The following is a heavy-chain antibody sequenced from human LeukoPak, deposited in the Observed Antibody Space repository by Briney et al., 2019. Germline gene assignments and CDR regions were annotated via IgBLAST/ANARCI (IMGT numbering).Heavy chain of an antibody. D-gene: IGHD4-17*01. V-gene: IGHV3-21*01. CDR3: ASGVTVTGDY. J-gene: IGHJ4*02. CDR2: ISTSSGDI. Sequence: PGGSLRLSCAASGFTFSSYSMNWVRQAPGKGLEWVSSISTSSGDIFYADSVKGRFTISRDNAKSSLLLQMNSLRAEDTAVYYCASGVTVTGDYWGQGTLVTVSS. CDR1: GFTFSSYS.